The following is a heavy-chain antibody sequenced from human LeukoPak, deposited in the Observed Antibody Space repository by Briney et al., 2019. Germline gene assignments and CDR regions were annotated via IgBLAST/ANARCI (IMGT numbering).Heavy chain of an antibody. V-gene: IGHV3-53*01. CDR2: IYSGGST. Sequence: GGSLRLSCAASGFTVSSNYMSWVRQAPGKGLEWVSVIYSGGSTYYAASVKGRFTISRDNSKNTLYLQMNSLRAEDTAVYYCARGCSVGSCYDYWGQGTLVTVSS. D-gene: IGHD2-15*01. CDR1: GFTVSSNY. J-gene: IGHJ4*02. CDR3: ARGCSVGSCYDY.